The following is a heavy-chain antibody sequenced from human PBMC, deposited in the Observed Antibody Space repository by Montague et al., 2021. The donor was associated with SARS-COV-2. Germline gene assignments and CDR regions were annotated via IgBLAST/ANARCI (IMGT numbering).Heavy chain of an antibody. CDR2: VYASGIT. J-gene: IGHJ4*02. D-gene: IGHD4-17*01. CDR3: ASVYTVTYYFDY. V-gene: IGHV4-61*02. Sequence: TLSLTCTVSGGSISSGSYYWSWIRQPAGKGLDWIGRVYASGITNYNPSLKSRVTISLGTSKNQFSLKLSSVTAADTAVYYCASVYTVTYYFDYWGRGTLVTVSS. CDR1: GGSISSGSYY.